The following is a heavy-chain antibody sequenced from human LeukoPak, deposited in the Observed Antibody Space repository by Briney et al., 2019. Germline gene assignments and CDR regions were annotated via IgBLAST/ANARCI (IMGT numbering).Heavy chain of an antibody. J-gene: IGHJ5*02. D-gene: IGHD6-19*01. CDR3: ARGKRQTQTSGWSNWFDP. CDR2: INHSGST. V-gene: IGHV4-34*01. Sequence: SETLSLTCAVYGGSFSGYYWSWIRQPPGKGLEWLGEINHSGSTNYNPSLKSRVTILVDTSKNQFSLKLSSVTAADTAVYYCARGKRQTQTSGWSNWFDPWGQGTLVTVSS. CDR1: GGSFSGYY.